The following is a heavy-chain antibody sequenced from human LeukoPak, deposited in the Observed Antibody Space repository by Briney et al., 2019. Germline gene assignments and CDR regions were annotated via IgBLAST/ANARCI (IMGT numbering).Heavy chain of an antibody. CDR3: ARERITLDY. J-gene: IGHJ4*02. Sequence: SETLSLTCTVSGGSVSSGSYYWSWIRQPAGKGLEWIGRIYTSGSTNYNPSLKSRVTISVDTSKNQFSLKLSSVTAAAAAVYYCARERITLDYWGQGTLVTVSS. CDR1: GGSVSSGSYY. CDR2: IYTSGST. V-gene: IGHV4-61*02. D-gene: IGHD3-10*01.